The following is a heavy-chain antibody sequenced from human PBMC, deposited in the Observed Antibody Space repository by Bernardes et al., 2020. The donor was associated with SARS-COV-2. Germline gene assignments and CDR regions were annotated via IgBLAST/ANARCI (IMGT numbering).Heavy chain of an antibody. CDR3: ARVLYSSSWSDAFDI. J-gene: IGHJ3*02. D-gene: IGHD6-13*01. CDR1: GFTFSDYY. Sequence: GGSLRLSCAASGFTFSDYYMSWIRQAPGKGLEWVSYISSSGSTIYYADSVKGRFTISRDNAKNSLYLQMNSLRAEDTAVYYCARVLYSSSWSDAFDIWGQGTMVTVSS. V-gene: IGHV3-11*01. CDR2: ISSSGSTI.